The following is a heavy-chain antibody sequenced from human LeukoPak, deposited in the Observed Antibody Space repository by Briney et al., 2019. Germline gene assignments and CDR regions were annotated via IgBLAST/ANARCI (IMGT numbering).Heavy chain of an antibody. CDR1: GFTFSSYG. CDR2: IRYDGSNK. D-gene: IGHD6-19*01. V-gene: IGHV3-30*02. Sequence: PGGSLRLSCAASGFTFSSYGMHWVRQAPGKGLEWVAFIRYDGSNKYYADSVKGRFTISRDNSKNSLYLQMNSLRAEDTAVYYCARGGSSGWDNLHYWGQGTLVTVSS. CDR3: ARGGSSGWDNLHY. J-gene: IGHJ4*02.